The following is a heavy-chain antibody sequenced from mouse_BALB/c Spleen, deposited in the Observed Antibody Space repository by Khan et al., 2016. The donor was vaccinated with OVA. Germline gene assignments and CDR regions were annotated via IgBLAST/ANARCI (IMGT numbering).Heavy chain of an antibody. CDR2: ISPSSGYT. V-gene: IGHV1-4*01. J-gene: IGHJ3*01. CDR1: GYTFTSYT. CDR3: AREGAYYRSDGWFAY. Sequence: QVQLQQSGAELARPGASVKMSCKASGYTFTSYTMHWVKQRPGQGLEWIGYISPSSGYTNYNQKFKDKATLTADKSSSTAYMKLSSLTSEDSAVYYCAREGAYYRSDGWFAYWGQGTLVTVSA. D-gene: IGHD2-14*01.